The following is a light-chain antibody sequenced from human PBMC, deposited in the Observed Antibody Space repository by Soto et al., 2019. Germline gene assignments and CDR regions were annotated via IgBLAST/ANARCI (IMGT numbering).Light chain of an antibody. J-gene: IGKJ4*01. Sequence: EIVLTQSPATLSVSPGERATLSCRAGQSVSSELAWYQQKPGQAPRLLIYGASTRATGIPATFSGSGSGTEFTLTISSLQSEDFAVYYCQQYSDWPLTFGGGTKVEIK. CDR2: GAS. CDR3: QQYSDWPLT. CDR1: QSVSSE. V-gene: IGKV3-15*01.